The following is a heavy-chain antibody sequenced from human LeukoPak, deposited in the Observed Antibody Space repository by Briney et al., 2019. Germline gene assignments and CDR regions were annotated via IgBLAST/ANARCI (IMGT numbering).Heavy chain of an antibody. J-gene: IGHJ4*02. D-gene: IGHD6-13*01. CDR3: ARAERGVAAAGRY. V-gene: IGHV3-11*04. CDR1: GSTFSDYY. Sequence: GGSLRLSCAVSGSTFSDYYMSWIRQAPGKGLEWVSYISSSGSIIYYADSVKGRFTISRDNAKNTLYLQMNSLRAEDTAVYYCARAERGVAAAGRYWGQGTLVTVSS. CDR2: ISSSGSII.